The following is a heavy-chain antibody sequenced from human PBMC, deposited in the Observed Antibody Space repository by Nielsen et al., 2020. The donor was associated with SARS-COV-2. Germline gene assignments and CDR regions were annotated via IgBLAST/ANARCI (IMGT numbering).Heavy chain of an antibody. V-gene: IGHV4-59*06. CDR2: IYYSGST. CDR1: GGSISSYY. D-gene: IGHD3-10*01. CDR3: AQRFGEPYGMDV. J-gene: IGHJ6*02. Sequence: SETLSLTCTVSGGSISSYYWSWIRQPPGKGLEWIGYIYYSGSTYYNPSLKSRVTISVDTSKNQFSLKLSSVTAADTAVYYCAQRFGEPYGMDVWGQGTTVTVSS.